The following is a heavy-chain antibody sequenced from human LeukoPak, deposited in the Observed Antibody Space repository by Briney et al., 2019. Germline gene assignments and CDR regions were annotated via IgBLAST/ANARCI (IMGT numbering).Heavy chain of an antibody. CDR3: AKDVGDILTGYYN. CDR2: IRYDGSNK. Sequence: GGSLRLSCAASGFTFSSYGMPWVRQAPAKGLEWAAFIRYDGSNKYYADSVKVRFTISRDNSKNTLYLQMNSLRAEDTAVYYCAKDVGDILTGYYNWGQGTLVTVSS. V-gene: IGHV3-30*02. D-gene: IGHD3-9*01. CDR1: GFTFSSYG. J-gene: IGHJ4*02.